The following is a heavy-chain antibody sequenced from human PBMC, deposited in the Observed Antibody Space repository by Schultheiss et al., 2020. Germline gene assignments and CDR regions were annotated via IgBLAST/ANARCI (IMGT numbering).Heavy chain of an antibody. V-gene: IGHV3-30*18. CDR1: GFTFSNAW. J-gene: IGHJ6*04. CDR2: ISDDGNNK. D-gene: IGHD1-1*01. CDR3: AKDFWNYDYYYGMDV. Sequence: GGSLRLSCAASGFTFSNAWMSWVRQAPGKGLEWVAVISDDGNNKYYADSVKGRFTISRDNSKNTLYLQMKSLRAEDTAVYYCAKDFWNYDYYYGMDVWGKGTTVTVSS.